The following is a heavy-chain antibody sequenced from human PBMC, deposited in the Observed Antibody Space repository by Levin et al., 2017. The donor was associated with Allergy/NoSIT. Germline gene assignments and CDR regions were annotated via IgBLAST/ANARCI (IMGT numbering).Heavy chain of an antibody. CDR1: GYTFTTYA. CDR3: ARVGYSGYDRSDY. Sequence: GESLKISCKASGYTFTTYAINWVRQAPGQGLEWMGWINTNTGNPTYAQGFTGRFVFSLDTSVSTAYLQISSLKAEDTAVYYCARVGYSGYDRSDYWGQGTLVTVSS. V-gene: IGHV7-4-1*02. J-gene: IGHJ4*02. CDR2: INTNTGNP. D-gene: IGHD5-12*01.